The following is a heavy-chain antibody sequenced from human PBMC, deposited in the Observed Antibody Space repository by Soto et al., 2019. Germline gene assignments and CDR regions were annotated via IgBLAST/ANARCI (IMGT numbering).Heavy chain of an antibody. V-gene: IGHV1-8*01. J-gene: IGHJ6*02. CDR1: GYTFTSYD. CDR3: ARGIPYLYFDFWGGYYPDYYYGMDV. D-gene: IGHD3-3*01. CDR2: MNPNSGNT. Sequence: GASVKVSCKASGYTFTSYDINWVRQATGQGLEWMGWMNPNSGNTGYAQKFQGRVTMTRNTSISTAYMELSSLRSEDTAVYYCARGIPYLYFDFWGGYYPDYYYGMDVWGQGTTVTVSS.